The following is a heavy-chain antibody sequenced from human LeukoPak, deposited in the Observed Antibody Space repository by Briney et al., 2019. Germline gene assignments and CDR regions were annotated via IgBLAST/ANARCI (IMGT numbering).Heavy chain of an antibody. Sequence: SETLSLTCSVSGGSISSSNYYWGWIRQPPGKGLEWIGNIYYSGNTYYSPSLKSRLTISVDTSKSQFSLKLTSVTAADTAVYYCARDPRTVAYYFDFWGQGRLVTVSS. CDR2: IYYSGNT. CDR3: ARDPRTVAYYFDF. D-gene: IGHD3/OR15-3a*01. J-gene: IGHJ4*02. CDR1: GGSISSSNYY. V-gene: IGHV4-39*07.